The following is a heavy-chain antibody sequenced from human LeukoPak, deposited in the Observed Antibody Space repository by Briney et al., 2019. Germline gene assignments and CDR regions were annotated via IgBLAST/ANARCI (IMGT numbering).Heavy chain of an antibody. CDR1: GYTSTSYY. CDR2: INPSGGST. Sequence: ASVKVSCKASGYTSTSYYMHWVRQAPGQGLEWMGIINPSGGSTSYAQRFQGRVTMTRDTSTSTVYMELSSLRSEDTAVYYCARDTSSGWYTGHWEYYYYGMDVWGQGTTVTVSS. CDR3: ARDTSSGWYTGHWEYYYYGMDV. V-gene: IGHV1-46*01. D-gene: IGHD6-19*01. J-gene: IGHJ6*02.